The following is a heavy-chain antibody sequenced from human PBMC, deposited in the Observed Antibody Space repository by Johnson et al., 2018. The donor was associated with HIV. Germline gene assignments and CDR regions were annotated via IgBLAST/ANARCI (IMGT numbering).Heavy chain of an antibody. Sequence: QMQLVESGGGVVQPGRSLRLSCAASGFTFSSYGMHWVRQAPGKGLEWVAVIWYDGSNKYYADSVKGRFTISRDNSKNTLYLQMNSLRAEDTAVYYCAKEGGRITMIVVEPDAFDIWGQGTMVTVSS. CDR1: GFTFSSYG. J-gene: IGHJ3*02. CDR2: IWYDGSNK. CDR3: AKEGGRITMIVVEPDAFDI. D-gene: IGHD3-22*01. V-gene: IGHV3-33*06.